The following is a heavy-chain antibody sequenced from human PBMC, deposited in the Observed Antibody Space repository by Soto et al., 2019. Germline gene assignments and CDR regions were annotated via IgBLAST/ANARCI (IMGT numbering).Heavy chain of an antibody. V-gene: IGHV6-1*01. CDR3: ARGRFLEWLLFRSGNGMDV. CDR2: TYYRSKWYN. J-gene: IGHJ6*02. Sequence: SQTLSLTCAISGDSVSSNSAAWNWIRQSPSRGLEWLGRTYYRSKWYNDYAVSVKSRITINPDTSKNQFSLQLNSVTPEDTTVYYCARGRFLEWLLFRSGNGMDVWGQGTTGTVSS. CDR1: GDSVSSNSAA. D-gene: IGHD3-3*01.